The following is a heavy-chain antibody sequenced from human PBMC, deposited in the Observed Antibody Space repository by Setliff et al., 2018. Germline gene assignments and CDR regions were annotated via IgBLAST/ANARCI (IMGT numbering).Heavy chain of an antibody. CDR2: IIPIFGTA. CDR1: GGTFSSYA. D-gene: IGHD4-17*01. Sequence: EASVKVSCKASGGTFSSYAISWVRQAPGQGLEWMGGIIPIFGTANYAQKFQGRVTITTDESTSTAYMELSSLRSEDTAVYYCARGPLHGDHGTGAFDIWGQGTMVTVSS. CDR3: ARGPLHGDHGTGAFDI. J-gene: IGHJ3*02. V-gene: IGHV1-69*05.